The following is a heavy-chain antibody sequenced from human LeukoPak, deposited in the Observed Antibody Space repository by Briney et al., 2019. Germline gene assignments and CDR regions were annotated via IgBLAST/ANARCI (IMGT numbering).Heavy chain of an antibody. D-gene: IGHD3-10*01. CDR2: ISYDGSNK. CDR1: GFTFTTYG. V-gene: IGHV3-30*03. CDR3: ARGVSLPTLPNALDY. Sequence: PGGSLRLSCAASGFTFTTYGMHWVRQAPGKGLEWVAVISYDGSNKYYADSVKGRFTISRDNSKNTLSLQMNSLRVEDTAVYSCARGVSLPTLPNALDYWGQGTLVTVSS. J-gene: IGHJ4*02.